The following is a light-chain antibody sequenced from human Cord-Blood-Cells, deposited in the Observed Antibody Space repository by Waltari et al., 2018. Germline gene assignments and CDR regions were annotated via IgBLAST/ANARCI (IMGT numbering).Light chain of an antibody. V-gene: IGLV6-57*02. J-gene: IGLJ2*01. CDR1: SGSIASNS. CDR3: QSYDSSNVV. CDR2: EDN. Sequence: NFMLTQPHSVSESPGKTVTISCTGSSGSIASNSVARYQQRPGSAPTPVIYEDNQRPSGVPDRFSGSIDSSSNSASLTISGLKTEDEADYYCQSYDSSNVVFGGGTKLTVL.